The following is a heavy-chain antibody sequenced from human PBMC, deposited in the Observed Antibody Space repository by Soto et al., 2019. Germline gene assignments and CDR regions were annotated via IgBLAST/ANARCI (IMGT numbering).Heavy chain of an antibody. V-gene: IGHV3-9*01. J-gene: IGHJ4*02. CDR1: GFTFDDYA. Sequence: GGSLRLSCVASGFTFDDYAIHWVRQTPGKGLEWVSGLTWNGEVLGYADSVKGRFTISRDNAKNSLYLEMNSLRPEDTALYYCVKDSESSGYLTHLDYWGQGPLVPVSS. D-gene: IGHD3-22*01. CDR3: VKDSESSGYLTHLDY. CDR2: LTWNGEVL.